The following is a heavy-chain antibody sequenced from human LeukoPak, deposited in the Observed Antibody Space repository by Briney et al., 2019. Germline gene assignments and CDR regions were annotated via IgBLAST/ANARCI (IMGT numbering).Heavy chain of an antibody. CDR1: GGSISSSSYY. J-gene: IGHJ6*02. CDR2: IYYSGST. CDR3: ASYQLLPDYYYGMDV. Sequence: SETLSLTCTVSGGSISSSSYYWGWIRQPPGKGLEWIGSIYYSGSTYYNPSLKSRVTISVDTSKNQFSLKLSSVTAADTAVYYCASYQLLPDYYYGMDVWGQGTTVTVSS. D-gene: IGHD2-2*01. V-gene: IGHV4-39*07.